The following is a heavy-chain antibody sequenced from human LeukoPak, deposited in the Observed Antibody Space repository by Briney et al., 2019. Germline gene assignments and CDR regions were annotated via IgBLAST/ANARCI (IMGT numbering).Heavy chain of an antibody. CDR1: RFTFSSYG. CDR3: ARVPSSGWCCDY. CDR2: ISGSGGST. V-gene: IGHV3-23*01. D-gene: IGHD6-19*01. Sequence: GGSLRLSCAASRFTFSSYGMSWVRQAPGKGLEWVSAISGSGGSTFYADSVKGRFTISRDNAKNSLYLQMNSLRAEDTAVYYCARVPSSGWCCDYWGQGTLVIVSS. J-gene: IGHJ4*02.